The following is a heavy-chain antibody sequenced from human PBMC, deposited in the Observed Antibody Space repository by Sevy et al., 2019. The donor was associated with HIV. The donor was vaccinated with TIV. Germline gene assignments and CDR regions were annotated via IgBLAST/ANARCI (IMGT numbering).Heavy chain of an antibody. J-gene: IGHJ4*02. CDR2: ISFSSNYI. V-gene: IGHV3-21*01. CDR3: ARGHSSSWPYFDY. Sequence: GGSLRLSCVASGFTFSTYTMNWVRQAPGKALQWVSSISFSSNYIFFADSMKGRFTISRDNAKNSLYLQMNSLRAEDTAVYYCARGHSSSWPYFDYWGQGTLVTVSS. CDR1: GFTFSTYT. D-gene: IGHD6-13*01.